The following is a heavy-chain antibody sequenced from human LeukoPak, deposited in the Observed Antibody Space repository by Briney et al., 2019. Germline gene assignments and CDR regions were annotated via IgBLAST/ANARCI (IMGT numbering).Heavy chain of an antibody. Sequence: PGGSLRLSCAASGFTFDDYAMHWVRQAPGKGLEWVSGISWNSGSIGYADSVKGRFTISRDNAKNSLYLQMNSLRAEDTALYYCARAEGITIFGVVLRPGVIDYWGQGTLVTVSS. CDR2: ISWNSGSI. J-gene: IGHJ4*02. CDR1: GFTFDDYA. D-gene: IGHD3-3*01. CDR3: ARAEGITIFGVVLRPGVIDY. V-gene: IGHV3-9*01.